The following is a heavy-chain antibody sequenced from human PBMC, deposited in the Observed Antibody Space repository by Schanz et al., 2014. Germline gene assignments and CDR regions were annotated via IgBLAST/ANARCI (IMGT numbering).Heavy chain of an antibody. J-gene: IGHJ4*02. CDR1: EYTFTRHY. V-gene: IGHV1-46*01. D-gene: IGHD1-26*01. CDR3: ARDRDQWDGNYLDY. CDR2: IHSTGGTT. Sequence: QVQWVQSGADVKKPGTAVKVSCKASEYTFTRHYMHWVRQAPGQGLEWMGIIHSTGGTTSHAQKFQGRVTMTTDTSTSTVYMELRSLTSDDSAVYYCARDRDQWDGNYLDYWGQGTLVTVSS.